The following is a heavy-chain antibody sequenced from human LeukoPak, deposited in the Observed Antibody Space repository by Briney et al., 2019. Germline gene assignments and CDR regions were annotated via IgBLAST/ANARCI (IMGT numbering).Heavy chain of an antibody. CDR2: INPNSGGT. CDR3: ARDEAIFGVVIPNWFGP. Sequence: ASVKVSCKTSGYTFTAYYMHWVRQAPGQGLEWMGWINPNSGGTNSAQKFQGRVTMTRDTSISTVYMELSRLRSDDTAVYYCARDEAIFGVVIPNWFGPWGQGTLVTVSS. D-gene: IGHD3-3*01. J-gene: IGHJ5*02. V-gene: IGHV1-2*02. CDR1: GYTFTAYY.